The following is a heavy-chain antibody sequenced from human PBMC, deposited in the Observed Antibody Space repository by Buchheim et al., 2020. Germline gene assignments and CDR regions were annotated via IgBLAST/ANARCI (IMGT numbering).Heavy chain of an antibody. V-gene: IGHV3-21*01. CDR3: ARVGCSSTSCYLIDY. CDR2: ISSSSSYI. Sequence: EVQLVESGGGLVKPGGSLRLSCAASGFTFSSYSMNWVRQAPGKGLEWVSSISSSSSYIYYADSVKGRFTISRDNAKNPLYLQMNSLRAEDTAVYYCARVGCSSTSCYLIDYWGQGTL. D-gene: IGHD2-2*01. J-gene: IGHJ4*02. CDR1: GFTFSSYS.